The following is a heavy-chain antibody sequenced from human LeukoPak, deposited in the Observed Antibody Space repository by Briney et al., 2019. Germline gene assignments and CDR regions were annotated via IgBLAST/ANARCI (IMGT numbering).Heavy chain of an antibody. CDR2: IYYSRST. V-gene: IGHV4-59*01. J-gene: IGHJ6*02. Sequence: SETLSLTCTVSGGSISSYYWSWIRQPPGKGLEWIGYIYYSRSTNYNPSLKSRVTISVDTSKNQFSLKLSSVTAADTAVYYCAREYYYDSSGYYGYYYGMDVWGQGTTVTVSS. D-gene: IGHD3-22*01. CDR1: GGSISSYY. CDR3: AREYYYDSSGYYGYYYGMDV.